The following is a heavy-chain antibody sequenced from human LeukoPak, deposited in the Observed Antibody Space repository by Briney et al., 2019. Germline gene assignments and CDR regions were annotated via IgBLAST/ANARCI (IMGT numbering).Heavy chain of an antibody. V-gene: IGHV3-21*01. CDR1: GFTFSSYS. Sequence: GGSLRLSCAASGFTFSSYSMNWVRQAPGKGLEWVSSISSSSSYIYYADSVKGRFTISRDNAKNSLYLQMNSLRAEGTAVYYCARDPEGGSYYPDYWGQGTLVTVSS. CDR2: ISSSSSYI. D-gene: IGHD1-26*01. CDR3: ARDPEGGSYYPDY. J-gene: IGHJ4*02.